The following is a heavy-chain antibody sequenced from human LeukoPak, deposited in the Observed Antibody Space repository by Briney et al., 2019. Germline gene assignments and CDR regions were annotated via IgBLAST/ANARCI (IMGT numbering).Heavy chain of an antibody. J-gene: IGHJ4*02. V-gene: IGHV5-51*01. CDR1: GYGFTSYW. D-gene: IGHD3-3*01. CDR3: ASSLSHRNPWVKEWLLSKASFDY. Sequence: GESLKISCKGSGYGFTSYWIGWVRQMPGKGLEWMGIIYPGDSDTRYSPSFQGQVTISADKSISTAYLQWSSLKASDTAMYYCASSLSHRNPWVKEWLLSKASFDYWGQGTLVTVSS. CDR2: IYPGDSDT.